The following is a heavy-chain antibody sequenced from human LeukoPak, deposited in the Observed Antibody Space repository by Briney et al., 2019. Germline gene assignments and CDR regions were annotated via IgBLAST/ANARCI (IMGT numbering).Heavy chain of an antibody. CDR1: GLPFDTSY. Sequence: GGSLRLSCAASGLPFDTSYMHWVRQGPGKGLEWVAVIWSDGSHINYADSVKGRFTISRDNSKNTLYLQMNSLRADDAAEYYCARDGGGWNFDYWGQGTLVTVSS. D-gene: IGHD6-19*01. V-gene: IGHV3-33*01. CDR3: ARDGGGWNFDY. CDR2: IWSDGSHI. J-gene: IGHJ4*02.